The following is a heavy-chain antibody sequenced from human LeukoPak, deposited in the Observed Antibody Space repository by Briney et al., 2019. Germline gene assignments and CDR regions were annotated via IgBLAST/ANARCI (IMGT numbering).Heavy chain of an antibody. V-gene: IGHV1-69*01. CDR2: ITPIFGTA. D-gene: IGHD3-22*01. CDR1: VCTFSRFT. CDR3: ARPRQTGYYYDSSGYYYYYGMDV. Sequence: GASVKVSCKASVCTFSRFTISWVRQAPGQGFEWMGGITPIFGTANFAQKFQGRVSITADGSTSTAFMELSSLRAEDTAVYYCARPRQTGYYYDSSGYYYYYGMDVWGQGTTVTVSS. J-gene: IGHJ6*02.